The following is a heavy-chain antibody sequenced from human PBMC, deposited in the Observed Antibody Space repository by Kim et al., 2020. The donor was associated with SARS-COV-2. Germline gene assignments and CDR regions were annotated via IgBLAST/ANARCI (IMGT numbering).Heavy chain of an antibody. D-gene: IGHD6-13*01. J-gene: IGHJ6*02. Sequence: GESLKISCKGSGYSFTSYWISWVRQMPGKGLEWMGRIDPSDSYTNYSPSFQGHVTISADKSISTAYLQWSSLKASDTAMYYCARHVIAAAGTGGVPRGMDVWGQGTTVTVSS. CDR2: IDPSDSYT. V-gene: IGHV5-10-1*01. CDR1: GYSFTSYW. CDR3: ARHVIAAAGTGGVPRGMDV.